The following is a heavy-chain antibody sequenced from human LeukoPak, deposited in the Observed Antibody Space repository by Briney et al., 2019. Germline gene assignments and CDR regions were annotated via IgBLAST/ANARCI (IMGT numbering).Heavy chain of an antibody. Sequence: PGGSLRLSCAASGFTFSNYWMSWVRQAPGKGLEWVANIKQDGSEKYYVDSVKGRFTISRDNAKNLLYLQMNSLRAEDTALYYCARGGMAVTRDLDYWGQGTLVTISS. CDR1: GFTFSNYW. D-gene: IGHD2-8*01. J-gene: IGHJ4*02. V-gene: IGHV3-7*01. CDR2: IKQDGSEK. CDR3: ARGGMAVTRDLDY.